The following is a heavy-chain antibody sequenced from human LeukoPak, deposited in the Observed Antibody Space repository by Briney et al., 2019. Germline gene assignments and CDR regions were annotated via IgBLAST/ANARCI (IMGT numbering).Heavy chain of an antibody. CDR1: GGSISSGGYY. V-gene: IGHV4-61*02. CDR3: ARDGYGDYGLGWFDP. Sequence: SETLSLTCTVSGGSISSGGYYWSWIRQPAGKGLEWIGRIYTSGSTNYNPPLKSRVTMSVDTSKNQFSLKLSSVTAADTAVYYCARDGYGDYGLGWFDPWGQGTLVTVSS. J-gene: IGHJ5*02. D-gene: IGHD4-17*01. CDR2: IYTSGST.